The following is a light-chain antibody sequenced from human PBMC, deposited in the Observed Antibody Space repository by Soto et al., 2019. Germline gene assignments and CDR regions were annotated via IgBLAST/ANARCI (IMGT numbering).Light chain of an antibody. J-gene: IGKJ1*01. Sequence: DIQMTQSPSSLSASVGDRVTITCRASQSISNYLNWYQQKPGKAPNLLIYTASSLESGVPSRFSGSGSGTDFTLTISSLQPVDFATYYCQQSYTTPRTFGQGTEVEIK. CDR3: QQSYTTPRT. V-gene: IGKV1-39*01. CDR1: QSISNY. CDR2: TAS.